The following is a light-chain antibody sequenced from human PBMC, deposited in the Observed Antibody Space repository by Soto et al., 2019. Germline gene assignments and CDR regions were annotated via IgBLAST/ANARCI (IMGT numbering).Light chain of an antibody. CDR3: QQRSNWPGT. CDR2: DAF. J-gene: IGKJ4*01. Sequence: EIVFTQSPATLSLSPGERATLSCRASQSVSSYLAWYQQKPGQAPRLLIYDAFNRATGIPARFSGSGSGTDFTLAISSLEPEDFAVYYCQQRSNWPGTFGGGPKVEIK. V-gene: IGKV3-11*01. CDR1: QSVSSY.